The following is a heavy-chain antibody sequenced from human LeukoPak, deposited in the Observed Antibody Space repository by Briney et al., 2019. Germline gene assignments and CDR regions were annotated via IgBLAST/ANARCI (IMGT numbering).Heavy chain of an antibody. J-gene: IGHJ4*02. CDR1: GFTVSSNY. D-gene: IGHD5-24*01. Sequence: GGSLRLSCAASGFTVSSNYMSWVRQAPGKGLEWVSVIYSGGSTYYADSVKGRFTISRDNSKNTLYLQMNSLRAEGTAVYYCARGRDGYTFDYGGQGTLVTVSS. CDR2: IYSGGST. V-gene: IGHV3-66*01. CDR3: ARGRDGYTFDY.